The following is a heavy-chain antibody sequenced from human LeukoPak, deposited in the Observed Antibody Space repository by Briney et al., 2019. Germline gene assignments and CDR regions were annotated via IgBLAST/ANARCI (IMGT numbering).Heavy chain of an antibody. CDR1: GYTFTSYD. Sequence: GASVKVSCKASGYTFTSYDINWVRQATGQGLEWMGWINPNIGATMYAQKFQGRVTMTRDTSISTAYMELNSLRSDDTAVYYCARDRVGSGWPRPFYFENWGQGTLVTVSS. CDR3: ARDRVGSGWPRPFYFEN. J-gene: IGHJ4*02. CDR2: INPNIGAT. V-gene: IGHV1-2*02. D-gene: IGHD6-19*01.